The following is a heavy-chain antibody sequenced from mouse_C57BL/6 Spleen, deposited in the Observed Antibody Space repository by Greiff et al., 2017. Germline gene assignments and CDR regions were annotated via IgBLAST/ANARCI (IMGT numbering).Heavy chain of an antibody. Sequence: VQLQQSGAELVKPGASVKLSCKASGYTFTSYWMHWVKQRPGQGLEWIGMIHPNSGSTNYNEKFKSKATLTVDKSSSTAYMQLSSLTSEDSAVYYCARERITTVVDAMDYWGQGTSVTVSS. CDR2: IHPNSGST. V-gene: IGHV1-64*01. J-gene: IGHJ4*01. CDR1: GYTFTSYW. D-gene: IGHD1-1*01. CDR3: ARERITTVVDAMDY.